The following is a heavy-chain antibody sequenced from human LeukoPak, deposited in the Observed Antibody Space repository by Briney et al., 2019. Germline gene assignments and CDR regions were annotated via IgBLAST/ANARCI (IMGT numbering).Heavy chain of an antibody. CDR1: GFTFSSYA. V-gene: IGHV3-30*01. Sequence: PGRSLRLSCAASGFTFSSYAMHWVRQAPGKGLEWVAVISYDGSNKYYADSVKGRFTISRDNSKNTLYLQMNSLRAEDTAVYYCARDCLSSAHTRPTFDYWGQGTLVTVSS. CDR3: ARDCLSSAHTRPTFDY. J-gene: IGHJ4*02. CDR2: ISYDGSNK. D-gene: IGHD3-22*01.